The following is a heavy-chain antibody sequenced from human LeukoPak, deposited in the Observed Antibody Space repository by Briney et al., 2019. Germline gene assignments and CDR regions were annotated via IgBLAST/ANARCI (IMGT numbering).Heavy chain of an antibody. CDR2: INPNSGGT. CDR3: ARDSGYDEANFDY. V-gene: IGHV1-2*04. J-gene: IGHJ4*02. Sequence: GASEKVSYKASGYTFTGYYMHWVRQAPGQGLERMGWINPNSGGTNYAQKFQGWVTMTRDTSISTAYMELSRLRSDDTAVYYCARDSGYDEANFDYWGQGTLVTVSS. CDR1: GYTFTGYY. D-gene: IGHD5-12*01.